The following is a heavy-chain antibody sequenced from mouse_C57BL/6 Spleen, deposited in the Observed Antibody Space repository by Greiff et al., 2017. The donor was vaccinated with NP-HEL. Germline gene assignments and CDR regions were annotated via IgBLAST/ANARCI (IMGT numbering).Heavy chain of an antibody. D-gene: IGHD2-4*01. Sequence: VKVVESGPGLVQPSQSLSITCTVSGFSLTSYGVHWVRQSPGKGLEWLGVIWSGGSTDYNAAFISRLSISKDNSKSQVFFKMNSLQADDTAIYYCASPYDYDDAMDYWGQGTSVTVSS. J-gene: IGHJ4*01. CDR1: GFSLTSYG. V-gene: IGHV2-2*01. CDR2: IWSGGST. CDR3: ASPYDYDDAMDY.